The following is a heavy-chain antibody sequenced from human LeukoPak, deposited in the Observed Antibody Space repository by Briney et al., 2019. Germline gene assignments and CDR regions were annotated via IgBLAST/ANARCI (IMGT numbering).Heavy chain of an antibody. V-gene: IGHV1-69*13. CDR3: ATKRGYSYGYFDY. D-gene: IGHD5-18*01. Sequence: SVKVSCKASEGTFSSYAISWVRQAPGQGLEWMGGIIPIFGTANYAQKFQGRVTITADESTSTAYMELSSLRSEDTAVYYCATKRGYSYGYFDYWGQGTLVTVSS. CDR1: EGTFSSYA. J-gene: IGHJ4*02. CDR2: IIPIFGTA.